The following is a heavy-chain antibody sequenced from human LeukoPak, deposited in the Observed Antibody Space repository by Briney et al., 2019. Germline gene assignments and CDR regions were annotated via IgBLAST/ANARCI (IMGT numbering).Heavy chain of an antibody. CDR1: GLTFSGYA. CDR2: MSGSGGST. Sequence: GGSLRLSCVASGLTFSGYAMSWVRQAPGKGLEWVSAMSGSGGSTYYADSVKGRFTISRENAKNSLYLQMNSLRAGDTAVYYCARGDTAMATGFDYWGQGTLVTVSS. D-gene: IGHD5-18*01. J-gene: IGHJ4*02. V-gene: IGHV3-23*01. CDR3: ARGDTAMATGFDY.